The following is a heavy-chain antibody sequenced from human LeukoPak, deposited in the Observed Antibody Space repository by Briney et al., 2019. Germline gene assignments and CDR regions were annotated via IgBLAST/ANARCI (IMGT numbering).Heavy chain of an antibody. V-gene: IGHV3-74*01. CDR2: INSDGSST. Sequence: GGSLSLSCAASGFTFSSYWMHWVRQAPGKGLLWVSRINSDGSSTSYADSVKGRFTISRDNGKNTLFLQMNSLRAEDAAVYYCVRGNDYGGPHYWGQGTLVTVSS. CDR3: VRGNDYGGPHY. CDR1: GFTFSSYW. J-gene: IGHJ4*02. D-gene: IGHD4-23*01.